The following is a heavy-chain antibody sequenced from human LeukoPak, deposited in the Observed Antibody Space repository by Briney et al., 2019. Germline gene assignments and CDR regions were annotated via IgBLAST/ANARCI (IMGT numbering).Heavy chain of an antibody. CDR2: IYYSGST. Sequence: SETLSLTCTVSGGSISGYYWSWIRQHPGKGLEWIGYIYYSGSTYYNPSLKSRVTISVDTSKNQFSLKLSSVTAADTAVYYCARGGPYSGSYFDYWGQGTLVTVSS. CDR3: ARGGPYSGSYFDY. V-gene: IGHV4-31*03. J-gene: IGHJ4*02. CDR1: GGSISGYY. D-gene: IGHD1-26*01.